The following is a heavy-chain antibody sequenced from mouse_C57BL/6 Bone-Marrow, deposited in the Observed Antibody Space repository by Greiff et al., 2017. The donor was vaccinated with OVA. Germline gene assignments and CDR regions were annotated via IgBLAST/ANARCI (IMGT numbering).Heavy chain of an antibody. CDR1: GFTFSSYA. Sequence: EVHLVESGGGLVKPGGSLKLSCAASGFTFSSYAMSWVRQTPEKRLEWVATISDGGSYTYYPDNVKGRFTISRDNAKNNLYLQMSHLKSEDTAMYYCAREGDYYYGSSGYWGQGTTLTVSS. CDR2: ISDGGSYT. CDR3: AREGDYYYGSSGY. V-gene: IGHV5-4*01. D-gene: IGHD1-1*01. J-gene: IGHJ2*01.